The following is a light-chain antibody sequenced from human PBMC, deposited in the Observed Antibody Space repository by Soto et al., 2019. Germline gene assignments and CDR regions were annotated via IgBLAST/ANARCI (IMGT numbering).Light chain of an antibody. CDR1: NLGRKS. Sequence: SYELTQVPSVSVAPGQTSRITCGGDNLGRKSVHWYQQRPGQAPVVVVYDDTHRPTGIPERFSGSNSGNTATLTISRVEAGDEAGYYCQVWDGISYWVFGGGTKLTVL. V-gene: IGLV3-21*02. CDR2: DDT. CDR3: QVWDGISYWV. J-gene: IGLJ3*02.